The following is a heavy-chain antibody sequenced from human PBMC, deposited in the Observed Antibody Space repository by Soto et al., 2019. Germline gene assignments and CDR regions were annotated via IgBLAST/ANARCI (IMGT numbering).Heavy chain of an antibody. CDR1: GGSISSSSYY. CDR3: ARQNPYIVRTRAGWFDP. J-gene: IGHJ5*02. V-gene: IGHV4-39*01. D-gene: IGHD5-12*01. CDR2: IYYSGST. Sequence: QLQLQESGPGLVKPSETLSLTCTVSGGSISSSSYYWGWIRQPPGKGLEWIGSIYYSGSTYYNPSLKSRVTISVDTSKNQFSLKLSSVTAADTAVYYCARQNPYIVRTRAGWFDPWGQGTLVTVSS.